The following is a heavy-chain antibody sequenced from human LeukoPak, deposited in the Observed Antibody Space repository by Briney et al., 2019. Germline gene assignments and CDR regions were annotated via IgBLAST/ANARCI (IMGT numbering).Heavy chain of an antibody. CDR3: ASGPVWYQLLGDYMDV. CDR2: INPSGGSP. D-gene: IGHD2-2*01. Sequence: ASVKVSCKASGYTFTSYHLHWVRQAPGQGLEWMGIINPSGGSPNYAQKFQGRVTMTRDMSTSTVNMELSSLRSEDTAVYYCASGPVWYQLLGDYMDVWGKGTTVTISS. CDR1: GYTFTSYH. J-gene: IGHJ6*03. V-gene: IGHV1-46*01.